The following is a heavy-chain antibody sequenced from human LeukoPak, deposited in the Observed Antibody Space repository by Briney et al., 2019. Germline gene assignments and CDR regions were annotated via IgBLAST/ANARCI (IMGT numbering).Heavy chain of an antibody. J-gene: IGHJ4*02. Sequence: SVKVSCKASGGSFSSYAISWVRQAPGQGLEWMGGIIPIFGTANYAQKFQGRVTITTDESTSTAYMELNSLRSEDTAVYYCARDRRPYSGSYFDYWGQGTLVTVSS. CDR3: ARDRRPYSGSYFDY. CDR2: IIPIFGTA. CDR1: GGSFSSYA. D-gene: IGHD1-26*01. V-gene: IGHV1-69*05.